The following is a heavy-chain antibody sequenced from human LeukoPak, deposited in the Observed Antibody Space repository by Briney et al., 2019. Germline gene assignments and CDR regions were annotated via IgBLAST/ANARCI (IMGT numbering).Heavy chain of an antibody. Sequence: SETLSLTCAVYGGSFSGYYWGWIRQPPGKGLEWIGAIFHSGSTYSNPSLKSRVTISVDTSKNQFSLNLSSVTAADTAVYYCARVGYYPDYYMDVWGKGTTVTVSS. V-gene: IGHV4-34*12. CDR1: GGSFSGYY. CDR3: ARVGYYPDYYMDV. CDR2: IFHSGST. J-gene: IGHJ6*03. D-gene: IGHD2-21*01.